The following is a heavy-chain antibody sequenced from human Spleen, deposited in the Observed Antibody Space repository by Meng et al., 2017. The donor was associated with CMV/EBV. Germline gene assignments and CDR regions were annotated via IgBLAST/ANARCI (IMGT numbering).Heavy chain of an antibody. CDR2: ISPSTGNK. J-gene: IGHJ6*03. CDR1: GYTFNTSG. CDR3: ARDRDGYTDV. Sequence: ASVKVSCKASGYTFNTSGVSWVRQAPGQGLEWMGWISPSTGNKNYAQKFQGRVTMTTETSTNTAYMELRSLRSEDTAVYYCARDRDGYTDVWGQGTTVTVSS. D-gene: IGHD5-24*01. V-gene: IGHV1-18*01.